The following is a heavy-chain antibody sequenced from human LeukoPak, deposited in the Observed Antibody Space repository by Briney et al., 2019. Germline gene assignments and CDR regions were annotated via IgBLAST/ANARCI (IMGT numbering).Heavy chain of an antibody. V-gene: IGHV3-21*01. CDR3: ARDYYYESSGYPDY. D-gene: IGHD3-22*01. CDR2: ISSSSSYI. CDR1: GFTFSSYS. Sequence: GGYLRLSCAASGFTFSSYSMNWVRQAPGKGLEWVSSISSSSSYIYYADSVKGRFTISRDNAKKSLYLQMNSLRVEDTAVYYCARDYYYESSGYPDYWGQGTLVTVSS. J-gene: IGHJ4*02.